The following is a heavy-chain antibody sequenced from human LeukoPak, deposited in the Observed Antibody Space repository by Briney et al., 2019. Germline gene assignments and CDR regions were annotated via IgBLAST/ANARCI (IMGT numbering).Heavy chain of an antibody. V-gene: IGHV1-2*02. CDR3: ARDTPRPVPSGFEY. J-gene: IGHJ4*02. CDR2: INPNSGGT. Sequence: ASVKVSCKASGYTFTGYYMHRVRQAPGQGLEWMGWINPNSGGTNYAQKFQGRVTMTRDTSISTAYMELSRLRSDDTAVYYCARDTPRPVPSGFEYWGQGTLATVSS. D-gene: IGHD6-25*01. CDR1: GYTFTGYY.